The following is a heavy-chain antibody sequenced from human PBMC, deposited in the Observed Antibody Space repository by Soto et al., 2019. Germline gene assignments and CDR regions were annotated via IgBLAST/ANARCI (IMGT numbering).Heavy chain of an antibody. Sequence: PGGSLRLSCAASGFTVSSNYMSWVRQAPGKGLEWVSVIFSGGSTYYADSVKGRFTISRDNSKNTLYLQMNSLRAEDTALYYCATFWSGPYYYYYMDVWGKGTTVTVSS. CDR3: ATFWSGPYYYYYMDV. V-gene: IGHV3-66*01. CDR1: GFTVSSNY. D-gene: IGHD3-3*01. CDR2: IFSGGST. J-gene: IGHJ6*03.